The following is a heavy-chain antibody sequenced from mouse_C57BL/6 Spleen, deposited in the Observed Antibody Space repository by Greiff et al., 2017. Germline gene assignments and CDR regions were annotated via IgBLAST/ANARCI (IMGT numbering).Heavy chain of an antibody. J-gene: IGHJ2*01. D-gene: IGHD3-3*01. CDR2: ISSGSSTI. Sequence: EVQLVESGGGLVKPGGSLKLSCAASGFTFSDYGMHWVRQAPEKGLEWVAYISSGSSTIYYAETVKGRFTISRDNAKNTLFLQMTSLRSEDTAMYYCARGGGLLLDFDYWGQGTTLTVSS. CDR1: GFTFSDYG. CDR3: ARGGGLLLDFDY. V-gene: IGHV5-17*01.